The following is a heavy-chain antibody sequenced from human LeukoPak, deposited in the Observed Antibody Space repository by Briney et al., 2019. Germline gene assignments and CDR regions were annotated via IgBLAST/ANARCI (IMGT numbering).Heavy chain of an antibody. Sequence: GSLRLSCVGSGFTFRSHAMSWVRQAPEKGLEFVSGIYENGGTTYYADSVKGRFSISRDNSKNTLYLQMDSLRGEDTAVYYCAKDFRIGYSAHFDYWGQGALVTVSS. CDR3: AKDFRIGYSAHFDY. D-gene: IGHD2-21*01. CDR1: GFTFRSHA. V-gene: IGHV3-23*01. CDR2: IYENGGTT. J-gene: IGHJ4*02.